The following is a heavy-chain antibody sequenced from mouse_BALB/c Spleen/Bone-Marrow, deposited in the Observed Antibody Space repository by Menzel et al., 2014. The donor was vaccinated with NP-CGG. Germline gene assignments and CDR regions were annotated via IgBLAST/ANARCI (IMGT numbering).Heavy chain of an antibody. V-gene: IGHV1S81*02. CDR3: TREGDSPFAY. J-gene: IGHJ3*01. CDR1: GYTFTSYY. D-gene: IGHD2-13*01. CDR2: INPSNGGT. Sequence: VQRVESGAELVKPGASVKLSCKASGYTFTSYYMYWVKQRPGQGLEWIGEINPSNGGTNFNEKSKSKATLTVDKSSSTAYMQLSSLTSEDSAVYYCTREGDSPFAYWGQGTLVTVSA.